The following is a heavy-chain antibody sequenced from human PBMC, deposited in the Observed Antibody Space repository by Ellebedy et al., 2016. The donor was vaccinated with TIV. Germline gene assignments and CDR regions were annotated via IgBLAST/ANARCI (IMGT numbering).Heavy chain of an antibody. V-gene: IGHV1-2*02. J-gene: IGHJ6*02. CDR3: ARSIVATIRPYYYGMDV. Sequence: ASVKVSCKASGYTFIGYYIHWVRQAPGQGPEWMGWIKPNSGGTNYAQKFQGRVTLTRDTSISTGYMELSSLRFDDTAVYYCARSIVATIRPYYYGMDVWGQGTTVTVSS. CDR1: GYTFIGYY. CDR2: IKPNSGGT. D-gene: IGHD5-12*01.